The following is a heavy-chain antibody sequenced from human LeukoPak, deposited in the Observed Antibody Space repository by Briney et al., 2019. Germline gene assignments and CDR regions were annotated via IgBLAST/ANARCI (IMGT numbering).Heavy chain of an antibody. CDR1: GFTFSTYG. D-gene: IGHD5-12*01. Sequence: PGGSLRLSCVASGFTFSTYGMSWVRQAPGKGLEWVSAISGSGGSTYYADSVKGRFTISRDNSKNSLYLQMNSLRAEDTAVYYCARDRSGYSGYAFFDYWGQGTLVTVSS. CDR3: ARDRSGYSGYAFFDY. V-gene: IGHV3-23*01. J-gene: IGHJ4*02. CDR2: ISGSGGST.